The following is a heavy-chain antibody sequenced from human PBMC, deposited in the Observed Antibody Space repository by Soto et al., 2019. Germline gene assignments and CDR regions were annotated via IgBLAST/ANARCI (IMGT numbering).Heavy chain of an antibody. CDR3: ARDPGAVAGNRYYYYGMDV. J-gene: IGHJ6*02. CDR2: ISSSSSYI. Sequence: GGSLRLSCAASGFTFSSYSMNWVRQAPGKGLEWVSSISSSSSYIYYADSVKGRFTISRDNAKNSLHLQMNSLRAEDTAAYYCARDPGAVAGNRYYYYGMDVWGQGTTVTVSS. D-gene: IGHD6-19*01. V-gene: IGHV3-21*01. CDR1: GFTFSSYS.